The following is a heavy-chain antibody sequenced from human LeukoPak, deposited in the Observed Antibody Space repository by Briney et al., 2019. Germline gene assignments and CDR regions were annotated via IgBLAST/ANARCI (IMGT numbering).Heavy chain of an antibody. Sequence: SETLSLTCTVSGGSMSSYYWSWIRQPAGKGLEWIGRIYTSGSTNYNPSLKSRVTMSVDTSNNQFSLKLTSMTAADTAVYYCARKRKGAYDFDYWGQGTLVTVSS. J-gene: IGHJ4*02. V-gene: IGHV4-4*07. D-gene: IGHD3-16*01. CDR1: GGSMSSYY. CDR3: ARKRKGAYDFDY. CDR2: IYTSGST.